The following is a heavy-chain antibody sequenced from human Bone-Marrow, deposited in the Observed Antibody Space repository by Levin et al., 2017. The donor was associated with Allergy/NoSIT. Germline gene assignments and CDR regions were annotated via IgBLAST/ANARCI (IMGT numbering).Heavy chain of an antibody. CDR3: ARGHDYIWGELPGD. CDR2: ISHSGDT. Sequence: SCAVYGGSITGYYWSWIRQPPGKGLEWIGEISHSGDTYYNPSLKSRVTISVDTSKNQFSLKLSSVTAADTAVYYCARGHDYIWGELPGDWGQGTLVTVSS. D-gene: IGHD3-16*01. CDR1: GGSITGYY. V-gene: IGHV4-34*01. J-gene: IGHJ4*02.